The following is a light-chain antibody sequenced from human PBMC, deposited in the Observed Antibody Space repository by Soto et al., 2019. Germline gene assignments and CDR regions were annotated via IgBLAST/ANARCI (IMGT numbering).Light chain of an antibody. CDR1: QDIGSW. J-gene: IGKJ5*01. CDR2: AAS. CDR3: QQGDSFPIT. Sequence: DIQMTQSPSSVSASVGDRVTITCRASQDIGSWLAWYQQKPGKAPDLLIYAASSLQSGVPSRFSGSGSGTDFTLTISSLQPEDFATYYCQQGDSFPITFGQGTRLEIK. V-gene: IGKV1-12*01.